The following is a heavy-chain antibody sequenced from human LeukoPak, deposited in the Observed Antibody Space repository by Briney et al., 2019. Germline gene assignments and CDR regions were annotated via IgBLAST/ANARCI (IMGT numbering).Heavy chain of an antibody. CDR2: IYYSGST. J-gene: IGHJ4*02. Sequence: SETLSLTCTVSGGSISSSSYYWGWIRQPPGKGLEWIGSIYYSGSTYYNPSLKSRVTISVDTSKNQFSLKLSSVTAADTAVYYCARDCGGDCSSDYWGQGTLVTVSS. D-gene: IGHD2-21*02. CDR3: ARDCGGDCSSDY. CDR1: GGSISSSSYY. V-gene: IGHV4-39*02.